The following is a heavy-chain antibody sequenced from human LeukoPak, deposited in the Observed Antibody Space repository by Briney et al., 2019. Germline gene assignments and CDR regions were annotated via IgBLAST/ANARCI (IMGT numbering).Heavy chain of an antibody. CDR3: ARDPALVAAPVYYYYYMDV. Sequence: GESLRLSCEASGFTFSDYWMHWVRQAPGKGLVWVSRINSDGSSTTYADSVKGRFTISRDNAKNTLYLQMNSLRAEDQAVYYCARDPALVAAPVYYYYYMDVWGKGTTVTVSS. CDR2: INSDGSST. D-gene: IGHD5-12*01. V-gene: IGHV3-74*01. J-gene: IGHJ6*03. CDR1: GFTFSDYW.